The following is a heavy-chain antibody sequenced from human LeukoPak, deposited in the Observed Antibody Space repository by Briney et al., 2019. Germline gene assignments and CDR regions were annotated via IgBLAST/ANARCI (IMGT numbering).Heavy chain of an antibody. J-gene: IGHJ4*02. Sequence: GGSLRLSCAASGFTFSSYGMHWVRQAPGKGLEWMAVISYDGSNKYYADSVKGRFTISRDNSKNTLYLQMNSLRAEDTAVYYCAKVGGRGCSSTSCHDYWGQGTLVTVSS. V-gene: IGHV3-30*18. CDR1: GFTFSSYG. CDR3: AKVGGRGCSSTSCHDY. D-gene: IGHD2-2*01. CDR2: ISYDGSNK.